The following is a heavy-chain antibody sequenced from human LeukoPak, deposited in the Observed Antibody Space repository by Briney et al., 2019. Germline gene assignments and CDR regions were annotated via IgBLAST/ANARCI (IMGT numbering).Heavy chain of an antibody. Sequence: GGSLRLSCAASGFTFRSYAMHWVRQAPGKGLEWVAVISYDAVNKYYADSVKGRFTISRDNSKNTLYLQMNSLRAEDTAVYYCAKGYCSSTSCLKTDWGQGALVTVSS. CDR3: AKGYCSSTSCLKTD. J-gene: IGHJ4*02. CDR2: ISYDAVNK. CDR1: GFTFRSYA. V-gene: IGHV3-30*18. D-gene: IGHD2-2*01.